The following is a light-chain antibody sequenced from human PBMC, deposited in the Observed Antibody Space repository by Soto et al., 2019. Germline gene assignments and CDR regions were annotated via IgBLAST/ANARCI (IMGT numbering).Light chain of an antibody. CDR1: SSYVGGYNY. Sequence: SALTQPPSASASTGQSVTISCTGTSSYVGGYNYFSWYQQHPGKAPKLMVYEVIERPSGVPDRFSGSKYGNTASLTVSGLQAEDEADYYCSSYAGSSNYVFGSGTKVTVL. V-gene: IGLV2-8*01. CDR2: EVI. J-gene: IGLJ1*01. CDR3: SSYAGSSNYV.